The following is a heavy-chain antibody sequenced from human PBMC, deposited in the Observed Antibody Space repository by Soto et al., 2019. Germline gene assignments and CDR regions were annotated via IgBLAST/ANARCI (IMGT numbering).Heavy chain of an antibody. J-gene: IGHJ4*02. CDR1: GFTFSSYA. Sequence: GGSLRLSCAASGFTFSSYAMSWVRQAPGKGLEWVSAISGSGGSTYYADSVKGRFTISRDNSKNTLYLQMNSLRAEDTAVYYCAKVSGYCGGDCYSFPSFDYWGQGTLVTVSS. CDR2: ISGSGGST. D-gene: IGHD2-21*02. V-gene: IGHV3-23*01. CDR3: AKVSGYCGGDCYSFPSFDY.